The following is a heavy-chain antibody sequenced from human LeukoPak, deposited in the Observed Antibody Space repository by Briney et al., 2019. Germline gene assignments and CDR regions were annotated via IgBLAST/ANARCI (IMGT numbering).Heavy chain of an antibody. Sequence: SETLSLTCAVYGGSFSGYYWSWIRQPPGKGLEWIGEINHSGSTNYNPSLKSRVTISVDTSKNQFSLKLSSVTAADTAVYYCARGLAARPGYNYWGQGTLATVSS. V-gene: IGHV4-34*01. J-gene: IGHJ4*02. CDR1: GGSFSGYY. D-gene: IGHD6-6*01. CDR3: ARGLAARPGYNY. CDR2: INHSGST.